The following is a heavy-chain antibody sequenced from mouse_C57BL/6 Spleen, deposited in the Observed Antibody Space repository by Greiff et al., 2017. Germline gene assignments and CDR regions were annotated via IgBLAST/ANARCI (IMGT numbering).Heavy chain of an antibody. CDR3: ARNYYGSSPFDC. J-gene: IGHJ2*01. V-gene: IGHV1-64*01. D-gene: IGHD1-1*01. CDR2: IHPNSGST. CDR1: GYTFSSYR. Sequence: QVQLQQPGAELVKPGASVKLSCKASGYTFSSYRMHWVKQRPGQGLEWIGMIHPNSGSTNYNEKFKSQATLTVDKSSSTAYMQLSSLTSEDSAVYYCARNYYGSSPFDCWGQGTTLTVSS.